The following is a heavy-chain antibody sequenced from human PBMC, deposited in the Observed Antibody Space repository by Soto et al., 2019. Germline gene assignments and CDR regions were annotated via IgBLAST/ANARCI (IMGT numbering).Heavy chain of an antibody. V-gene: IGHV3-30*18. CDR2: ISYDGSNK. J-gene: IGHJ6*02. D-gene: IGHD1-1*01. CDR3: AKRSGTRGYYYYGMDV. Sequence: VQLLESGGGLVQPGGSLRLSCAASGFTFSSYGMHWVRQAPGKGLEWVAVISYDGSNKYYADSVKGRFTISRDNSKNTLYLQMNSLRAEDTAVYYCAKRSGTRGYYYYGMDVWGQGTTVTVSS. CDR1: GFTFSSYG.